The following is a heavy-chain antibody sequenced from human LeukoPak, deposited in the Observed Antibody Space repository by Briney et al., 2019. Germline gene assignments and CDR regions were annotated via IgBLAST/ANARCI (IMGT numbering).Heavy chain of an antibody. D-gene: IGHD3-3*01. CDR2: IIPIFGTA. CDR1: GGTFSSYA. V-gene: IGHV1-69*05. CDR3: AREAAIIRPYYDFWSGYYDY. J-gene: IGHJ4*02. Sequence: SVKVSCKASGGTFSSYAISWVRQAPGQGLEWMGGIIPIFGTANYAQKFQGRVTITTDESTSTAYMELSSLSSEDTAVYYCAREAAIIRPYYDFWSGYYDYWGQGTLVTVSS.